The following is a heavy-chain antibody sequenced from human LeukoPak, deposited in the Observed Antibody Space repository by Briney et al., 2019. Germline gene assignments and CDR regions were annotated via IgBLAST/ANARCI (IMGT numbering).Heavy chain of an antibody. D-gene: IGHD5-18*01. CDR1: GGSISSDY. V-gene: IGHV4-59*08. J-gene: IGHJ4*02. CDR2: VYYTGST. Sequence: SETLSLTCTVSGGSISSDYWNWIRQPPGKGLEWIGNVYYTGSTIYSPSLDSRVTISIDTSKTQFSLRLTSVTAADTAVYYCARVKLSGYSYGPNWGQGTLVTVSS. CDR3: ARVKLSGYSYGPN.